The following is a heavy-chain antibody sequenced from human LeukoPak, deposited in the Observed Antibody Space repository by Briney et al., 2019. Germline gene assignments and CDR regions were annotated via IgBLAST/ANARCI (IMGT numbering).Heavy chain of an antibody. Sequence: GGSLRLSCAASGFKFSNYAMSWVRQAPGKGLEWVSAISGSGYGSYYADSVKGRFTVSRDKSKNTVFLQMTSLRTENTAIYYCAKGRVVWGSHWGFDYWGLGTLVTVSS. J-gene: IGHJ4*02. CDR2: ISGSGYGS. CDR1: GFKFSNYA. CDR3: AKGRVVWGSHWGFDY. D-gene: IGHD3-16*01. V-gene: IGHV3-23*01.